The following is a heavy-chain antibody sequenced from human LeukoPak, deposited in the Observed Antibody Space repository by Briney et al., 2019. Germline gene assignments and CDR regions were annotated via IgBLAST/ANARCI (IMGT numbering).Heavy chain of an antibody. CDR3: AGSVVPAAIRFGRFDP. Sequence: GASVKVSCKASGYTFTSYDINWVRQATGQGLEWMGWMNPNSGNTGYAQKFQGRVTMTRNTSISTAYMELSSLRSEDTAVYYCAGSVVPAAIRFGRFDPWGQGTLVTVSS. J-gene: IGHJ5*02. CDR2: MNPNSGNT. CDR1: GYTFTSYD. D-gene: IGHD2-2*01. V-gene: IGHV1-8*01.